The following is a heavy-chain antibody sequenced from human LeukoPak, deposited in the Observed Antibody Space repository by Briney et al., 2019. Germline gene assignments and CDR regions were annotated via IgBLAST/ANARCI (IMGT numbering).Heavy chain of an antibody. CDR3: ARGGRGYSYGYYYYYMDV. Sequence: PSETLSLTCTVSGDSISSSSYYWSWIRQPPGKGLEWIGYIYYGGSTNYNPSLKSRVTISVDTSKNQFSLKLSSVTAADTAVYYCARGGRGYSYGYYYYYMDVWGKGTTVTVSS. D-gene: IGHD5-18*01. CDR1: GDSISSSSYY. V-gene: IGHV4-61*01. J-gene: IGHJ6*03. CDR2: IYYGGST.